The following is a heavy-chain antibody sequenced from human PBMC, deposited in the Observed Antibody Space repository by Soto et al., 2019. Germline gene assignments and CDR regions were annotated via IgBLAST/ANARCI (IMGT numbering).Heavy chain of an antibody. CDR1: GSSISSGGYS. J-gene: IGHJ5*02. CDR2: IYHSGST. D-gene: IGHD4-17*01. Sequence: SETLSLTCAVAGSSISSGGYSWSWIRQPPGKGLEWIGYIYHSGSTYYNPSLKSRVTISVDRSKNQFSLKLSSVTAADTAVYYCARATTMTTDNWFDPWGQGTLVTVSS. CDR3: ARATTMTTDNWFDP. V-gene: IGHV4-30-2*01.